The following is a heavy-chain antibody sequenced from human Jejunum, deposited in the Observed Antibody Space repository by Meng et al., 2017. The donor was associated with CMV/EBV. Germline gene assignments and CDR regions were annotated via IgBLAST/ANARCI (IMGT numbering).Heavy chain of an antibody. V-gene: IGHV7-4-1*02. Sequence: QVQLVQSGSALKKPGASVKVFCKASGYTFSSHAINWVRQAPGQGLEWMGWINANTGTPTYGRHLTGRFVFSLDSSVNTAYLEISSLEATDTAIYYCARSVHSGYDIFDNWGQGTLVTVSS. CDR3: ARSVHSGYDIFDN. D-gene: IGHD5-12*01. CDR2: INANTGTP. J-gene: IGHJ4*02. CDR1: GYTFSSHA.